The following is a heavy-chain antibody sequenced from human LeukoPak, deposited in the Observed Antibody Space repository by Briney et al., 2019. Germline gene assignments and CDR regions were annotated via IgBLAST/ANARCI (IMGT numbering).Heavy chain of an antibody. Sequence: ASVKVSCKASGYTFTGYYMHWVRQAPGQGLEWMGWINPNSGGTNYAQKFQGRVTMTRDTSISTAYMELSSLRSEDTAVYYCATVPMYSRTLRFDYWGQGTLVTVSS. V-gene: IGHV1-2*02. J-gene: IGHJ4*02. CDR3: ATVPMYSRTLRFDY. D-gene: IGHD6-13*01. CDR2: INPNSGGT. CDR1: GYTFTGYY.